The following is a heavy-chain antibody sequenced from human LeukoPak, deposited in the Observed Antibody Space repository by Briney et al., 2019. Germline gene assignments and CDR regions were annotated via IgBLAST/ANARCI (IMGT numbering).Heavy chain of an antibody. CDR2: ISSSGSTI. D-gene: IGHD3-10*01. J-gene: IGHJ6*02. CDR1: GFTFSSYE. CDR3: ARTQGGTMVRGTGNYGMDV. V-gene: IGHV3-48*03. Sequence: GGSLRLSCAASGFTFSSYEMNWVRQAPGKGLEWVSYISSSGSTIYYADSVKGRFTISRDNAKNSLYLQMNSLRAEDTAVYYCARTQGGTMVRGTGNYGMDVWGQGTTVTVSS.